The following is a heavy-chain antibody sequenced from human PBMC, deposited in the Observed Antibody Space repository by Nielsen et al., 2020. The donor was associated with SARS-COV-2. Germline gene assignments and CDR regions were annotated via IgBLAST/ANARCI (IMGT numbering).Heavy chain of an antibody. D-gene: IGHD6-19*01. CDR2: ISAYNGNT. CDR1: GYTFTSYG. Sequence: ASVKVSCKASGYTFTSYGISWVRQAPGQGLEWMGWISAYNGNTNYAQKLQGRVTMTTDTSTSTAYMELRSLRSDDTAVYYCARVRPLPGGDWRGGNIAVADFYYYYYGMDVWGQGTTVTVSS. CDR3: ARVRPLPGGDWRGGNIAVADFYYYYYGMDV. J-gene: IGHJ6*02. V-gene: IGHV1-18*01.